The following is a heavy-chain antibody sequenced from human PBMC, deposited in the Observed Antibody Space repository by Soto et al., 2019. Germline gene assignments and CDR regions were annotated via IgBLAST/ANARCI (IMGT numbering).Heavy chain of an antibody. CDR3: ARGDREDILVVVGARPGEYGTDI. D-gene: IGHD2-15*01. J-gene: IGHJ6*02. CDR1: DSPSETMP. V-gene: IGHV3-30*03. Sequence: QVQLVESGGGVVQPGGPWKSPVQPSDSPSETMPLNGSAQPPAKGLRCWAVLDKVGSNAFFRDSVKGRFTVSRDNSKNTLYLYMNSLRSEDTGVYYCARGDREDILVVVGARPGEYGTDIWGQGTTVIVSS. CDR2: LDKVGSNA.